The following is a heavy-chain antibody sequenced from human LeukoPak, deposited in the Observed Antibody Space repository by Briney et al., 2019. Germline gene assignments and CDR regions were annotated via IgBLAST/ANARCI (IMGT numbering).Heavy chain of an antibody. V-gene: IGHV4-4*03. CDR2: IYHSGST. D-gene: IGHD1-26*01. CDR1: GGSIRSSNW. Sequence: PPGTLSLTCAVSGGSIRSSNWWSWVRQPPGKGLEWIGEIYHSGSTNYNPSLKSRVTISVDKSKNQFSLKLSSVTAADTAVYYCARDKFPLVGATGDDGFDIWGPGTMVTVSS. J-gene: IGHJ3*02. CDR3: ARDKFPLVGATGDDGFDI.